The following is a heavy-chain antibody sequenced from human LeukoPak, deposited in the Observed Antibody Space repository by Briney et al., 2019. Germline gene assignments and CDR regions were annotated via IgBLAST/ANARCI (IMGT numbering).Heavy chain of an antibody. V-gene: IGHV3-33*01. J-gene: IGHJ4*02. D-gene: IGHD2-2*01. CDR2: IWYDGSNQ. Sequence: GGSLRLSCAASGFPFSSYSMYWVRQAPGKGLEGGAFIWYDGSNQHYADSVKGRFTVSRDHSRNTVYLQMNSLRAEDTAVYYCARDGCSTTSCFDYWGQGTLVTVSS. CDR1: GFPFSSYS. CDR3: ARDGCSTTSCFDY.